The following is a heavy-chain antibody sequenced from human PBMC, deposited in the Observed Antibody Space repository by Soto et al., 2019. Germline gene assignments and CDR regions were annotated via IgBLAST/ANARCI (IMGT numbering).Heavy chain of an antibody. CDR2: IKEDGSEK. J-gene: IGHJ6*02. Sequence: PGGSLRLSCAASGFTFSTYWMSWVRQAPGKGLEWVANIKEDGSEKYYVDSVEGRFTISRDNAKNSLYPQMTSLRAGDTALYYCARGWGYFDSSGFPYLYAMDVWGQGTTVTVSS. D-gene: IGHD3-22*01. V-gene: IGHV3-7*01. CDR1: GFTFSTYW. CDR3: ARGWGYFDSSGFPYLYAMDV.